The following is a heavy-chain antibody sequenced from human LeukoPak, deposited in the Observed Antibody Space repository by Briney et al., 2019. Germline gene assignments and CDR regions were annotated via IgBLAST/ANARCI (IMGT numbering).Heavy chain of an antibody. D-gene: IGHD3-16*02. J-gene: IGHJ4*02. Sequence: GGSLRLSCAASRFTFSIYAMSWVRQAPGKGLEWVSTITGSGDSAYYADSVKGRFTISRDSSSLYLQMTSLRAEDTAVYHCAKRYIGNYYFDYWGQGTLVTVSS. CDR2: ITGSGDSA. CDR1: RFTFSIYA. V-gene: IGHV3-23*01. CDR3: AKRYIGNYYFDY.